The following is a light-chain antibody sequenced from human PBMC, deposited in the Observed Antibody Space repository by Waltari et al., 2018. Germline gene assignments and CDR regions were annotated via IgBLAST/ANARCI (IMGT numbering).Light chain of an antibody. CDR3: HQYSTNPKT. CDR1: QSVLSSSNNKNY. Sequence: DIELIQSPDSLTVSLGEGATISCRSSQSVLSSSNNKNYLAWYQQKPGQPPKLLIYWASTRESGVPDRFSGSGSGTDFTLTISSLQAEDVAVYYCHQYSTNPKTFGQGTKVEIK. J-gene: IGKJ1*01. V-gene: IGKV4-1*01. CDR2: WAS.